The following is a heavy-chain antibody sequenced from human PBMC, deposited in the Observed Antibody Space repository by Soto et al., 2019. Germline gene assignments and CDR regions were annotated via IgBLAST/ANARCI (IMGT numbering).Heavy chain of an antibody. J-gene: IGHJ4*02. CDR3: ARGIPYYDILTGTRGAYYLDY. CDR1: GFTFSDYY. D-gene: IGHD3-9*01. V-gene: IGHV3-11*06. Sequence: GGSLRLSCAASGFTFSDYYMSWIRQAPGKGLEWVSYISSSSSYTNYADSVKGRFTISRDNAKNSLYLQMNSLRAEDTAVYYCARGIPYYDILTGTRGAYYLDYWGQGTMVTVSS. CDR2: ISSSSSYT.